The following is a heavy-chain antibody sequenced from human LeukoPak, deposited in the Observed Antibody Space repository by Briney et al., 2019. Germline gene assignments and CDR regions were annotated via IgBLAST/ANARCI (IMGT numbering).Heavy chain of an antibody. V-gene: IGHV3-53*01. CDR1: GFTVSSNY. D-gene: IGHD3-10*01. CDR2: INSDGRDT. Sequence: TGGSLRLSCAASGFTVSSNYMSWVRQAPGKGLEWVSHINSDGRDTNYADSVKGRFTISRDNSKNTLYLQMNSLRVEDTAIYYCAIGGGSDYWGQGTLVTVSS. J-gene: IGHJ4*02. CDR3: AIGGGSDY.